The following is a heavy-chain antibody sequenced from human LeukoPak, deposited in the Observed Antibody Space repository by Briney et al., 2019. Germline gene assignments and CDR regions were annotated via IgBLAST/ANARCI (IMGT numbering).Heavy chain of an antibody. V-gene: IGHV3-74*03. D-gene: IGHD3-10*02. CDR3: ARDHYYVPDY. CDR2: IHSDGIGT. Sequence: GGSLRLSCAASGFSFSTSWMHWVRQAPGKVLVWVSRIHSDGIGTTYADSVKGRFTISRDNSKNTLDLQMNNLRAEDTAVYYCARDHYYVPDYWGQGTLVTVSS. J-gene: IGHJ4*02. CDR1: GFSFSTSW.